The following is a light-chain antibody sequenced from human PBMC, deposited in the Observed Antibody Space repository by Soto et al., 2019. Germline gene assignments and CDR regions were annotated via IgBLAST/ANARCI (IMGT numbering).Light chain of an antibody. CDR1: QSVSNN. V-gene: IGKV3-15*01. CDR3: QQYDNWPYT. CDR2: GAS. Sequence: EIVMTHSPATLSVSQGERATLSCRASQSVSNNLAWYQKKPGQAPRLLIYGASTRATAIPARFSGSGSGTEFTLTISSLQSEDFAVYFCQQYDNWPYTFGQGTKLEIK. J-gene: IGKJ2*01.